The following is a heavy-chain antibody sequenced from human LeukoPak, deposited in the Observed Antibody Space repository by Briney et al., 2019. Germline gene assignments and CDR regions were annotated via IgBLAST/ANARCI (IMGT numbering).Heavy chain of an antibody. Sequence: LSLTCAVYGGSFSGYYWSWIRQPPGKGLEWVSYISSSSSTIYYADSVKGRLTISRDNAKNSLYLQMNSLRDEDTAVYYCARAIRDGYNLYFDYWGQGTLVTVSS. CDR2: ISSSSSTI. V-gene: IGHV3-11*04. CDR3: ARAIRDGYNLYFDY. J-gene: IGHJ4*02. CDR1: GGSFSGYY. D-gene: IGHD5-24*01.